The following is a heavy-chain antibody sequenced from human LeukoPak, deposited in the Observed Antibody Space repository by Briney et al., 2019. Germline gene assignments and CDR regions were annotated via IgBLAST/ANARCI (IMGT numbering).Heavy chain of an antibody. Sequence: SETLSLTCTVSGGSISSYYWSWIRQPPGKGLEWIGYIYYSGSTNYNPSLKSRVTISVDTSKNQFSLKLSSVTAANTAVYYCATSGIAVAGTASWFDPWGQGTLVTVSS. CDR1: GGSISSYY. CDR2: IYYSGST. D-gene: IGHD6-19*01. CDR3: ATSGIAVAGTASWFDP. V-gene: IGHV4-59*12. J-gene: IGHJ5*02.